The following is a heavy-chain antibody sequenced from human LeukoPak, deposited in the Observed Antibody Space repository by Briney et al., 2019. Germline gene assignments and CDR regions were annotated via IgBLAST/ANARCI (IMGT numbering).Heavy chain of an antibody. J-gene: IGHJ4*02. Sequence: GGSLRLSCAASGFTFSNYSMNWVRQAPGKGLEWVSSISSSSSYIYYADSVKGRFTISRDNAKNSLYLQMNSLRAEDTAVYYCASRQSYYDFWSGLDPDYWGQGTLVTVSS. V-gene: IGHV3-21*01. CDR2: ISSSSSYI. CDR3: ASRQSYYDFWSGLDPDY. CDR1: GFTFSNYS. D-gene: IGHD3-3*01.